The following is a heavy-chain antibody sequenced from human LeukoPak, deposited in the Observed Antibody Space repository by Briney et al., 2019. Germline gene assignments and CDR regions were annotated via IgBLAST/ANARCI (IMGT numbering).Heavy chain of an antibody. CDR1: GFTFSSYW. Sequence: PGGSLRLSCAASGFTFSSYWMSWVRQAPGKGLEWVVSIKQDGNEKYYVDPLKGRFIISRDNAKNSLYLQMNSLGAEDTAVYYCARGGVFGTFDYWGQGTLVTVSS. CDR2: IKQDGNEK. D-gene: IGHD3-10*01. V-gene: IGHV3-7*01. CDR3: ARGGVFGTFDY. J-gene: IGHJ4*02.